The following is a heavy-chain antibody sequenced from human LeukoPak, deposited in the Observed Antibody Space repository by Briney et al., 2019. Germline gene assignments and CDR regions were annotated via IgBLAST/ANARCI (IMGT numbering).Heavy chain of an antibody. Sequence: GGSLRLSCAASGLTFSGHTMHWVRQAPGKGLEWVSSISSNSNYIYYADSVKGRFTISRDYAKSSLYLQLNSLRAEDTAVYYCAVGISGTPLDYWGQGALVTVSS. CDR3: AVGISGTPLDY. V-gene: IGHV3-21*06. CDR1: GLTFSGHT. CDR2: ISSNSNYI. J-gene: IGHJ4*02. D-gene: IGHD1-7*01.